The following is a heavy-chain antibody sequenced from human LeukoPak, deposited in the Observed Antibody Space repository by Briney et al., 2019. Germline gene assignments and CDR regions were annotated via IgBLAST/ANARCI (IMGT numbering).Heavy chain of an antibody. CDR3: ARDSRIPAAHFDH. D-gene: IGHD6-13*01. V-gene: IGHV4-38-2*02. CDR1: GYAISSGYY. Sequence: SETLSLTCSVSGYAISSGYYWGWIRQPPGKGLEWIGSVYHSGSTYYKPSLKRRVTISVDTSKNQFSLKLSSVTAAETAVCYCARDSRIPAAHFDHWGQGTLVTVSS. CDR2: VYHSGST. J-gene: IGHJ4*02.